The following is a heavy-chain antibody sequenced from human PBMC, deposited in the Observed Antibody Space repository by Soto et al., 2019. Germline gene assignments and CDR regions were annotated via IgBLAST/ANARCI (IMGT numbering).Heavy chain of an antibody. J-gene: IGHJ6*01. CDR2: INAGNGNT. V-gene: IGHV1-3*01. Sequence: ASVKVSCKASGYTFTSYAMHWVRQAPGQRLEGMGWINAGNGNTKYSQKFQGRVTITRDTSASTAYMELSSLRSEDTAVYYCATTYCSSTSGQVSYYYYYGMDVWGQGTTVTVSS. CDR1: GYTFTSYA. CDR3: ATTYCSSTSGQVSYYYYYGMDV. D-gene: IGHD2-2*01.